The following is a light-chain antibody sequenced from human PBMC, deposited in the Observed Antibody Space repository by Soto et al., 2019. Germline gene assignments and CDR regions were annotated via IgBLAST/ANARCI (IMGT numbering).Light chain of an antibody. V-gene: IGKV3-20*01. Sequence: GERGKLAGRVSQSVSSSHLAWYQHKPGQAPRLLIYAAYSRATGSPDRFSGGGSGTDFTLTISILDPEDFAAYYCQQYAYHPITSAHRTRLEN. CDR2: AAY. J-gene: IGKJ5*01. CDR1: QSVSSSH. CDR3: QQYAYHPIT.